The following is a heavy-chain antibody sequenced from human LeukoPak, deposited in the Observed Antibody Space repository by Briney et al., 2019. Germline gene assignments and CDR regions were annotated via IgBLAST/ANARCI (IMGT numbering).Heavy chain of an antibody. CDR3: AKDTGTGQYYGMDV. J-gene: IGHJ6*02. Sequence: PEGSLRLSCAASGFTFDDYAMHWVRQAPGKGLEWVSGISWNSGSIGYADSVKGRFTISRDNAKNSLYLQMNSLRAEDTALYYCAKDTGTGQYYGMDVWGQGTTVTVSS. V-gene: IGHV3-9*01. CDR1: GFTFDDYA. CDR2: ISWNSGSI. D-gene: IGHD1-1*01.